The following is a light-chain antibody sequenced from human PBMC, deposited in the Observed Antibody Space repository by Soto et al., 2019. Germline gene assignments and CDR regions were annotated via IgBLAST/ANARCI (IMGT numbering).Light chain of an antibody. Sequence: ELIMTQSPATLSVSPGERVTLSCRASQSISGNLAWYQHKPGQAPRLLISGASARATGFPARFSGSGSGTEFTLTISSLQSEDFAVYYCQQYNNWPGTFGQGTKVDIK. J-gene: IGKJ1*01. CDR2: GAS. CDR3: QQYNNWPGT. V-gene: IGKV3-15*01. CDR1: QSISGN.